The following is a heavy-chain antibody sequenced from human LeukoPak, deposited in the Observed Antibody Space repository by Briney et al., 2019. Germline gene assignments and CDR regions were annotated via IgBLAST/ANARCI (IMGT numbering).Heavy chain of an antibody. D-gene: IGHD2-21*01. V-gene: IGHV3-66*01. J-gene: IGHJ4*02. CDR2: IYSGGST. CDR1: GFTVSSNY. CDR3: ARGYSSDN. Sequence: PGGSLRLSCAASGFTVSSNYMSWVRQAPGKGLEWVSVIYSGGSTYYADSVEGRFTISRDNSKNTLNLQMNSLRAEDAAVYYCARGYSSDNWGQGTLVTVSS.